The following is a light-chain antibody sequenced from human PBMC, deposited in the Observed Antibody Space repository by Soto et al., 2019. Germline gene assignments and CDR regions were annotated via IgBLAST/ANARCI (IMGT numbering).Light chain of an antibody. J-gene: IGKJ4*01. CDR2: DTS. V-gene: IGKV3-15*01. CDR1: QGIGDT. Sequence: AALSVTPSEGPTLCGRASQGIGDTLAWYQQKPGQTPRLLIYDTSIRATGVPARFSGSGSGAEFTLTISSLQSEDFAVYYCQHYVIWPLTSGGGTKVDIK. CDR3: QHYVIWPLT.